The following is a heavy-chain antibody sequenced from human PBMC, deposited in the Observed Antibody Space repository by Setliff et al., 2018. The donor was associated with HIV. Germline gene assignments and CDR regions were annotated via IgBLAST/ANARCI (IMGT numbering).Heavy chain of an antibody. D-gene: IGHD1-1*01. V-gene: IGHV3-21*01. J-gene: IGHJ3*02. CDR2: ISSSGSYI. Sequence: GGSLRLSCATSGFTFIDYALNWVRQAPGGGLEWVSFISSSGSYIYYARSVKGRSTISRDNARNSLYLDLNSLRAEDTALYYCARSRSTRDAFDTWGQGTMVTVSS. CDR1: GFTFIDYA. CDR3: ARSRSTRDAFDT.